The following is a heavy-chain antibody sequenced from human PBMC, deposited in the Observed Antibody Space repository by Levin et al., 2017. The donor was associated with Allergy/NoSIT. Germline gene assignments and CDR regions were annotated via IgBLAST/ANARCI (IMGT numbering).Heavy chain of an antibody. CDR3: ARDGLREPSVYDPIDC. D-gene: IGHD5/OR15-5a*01. Sequence: ASVKVSCKTSGYSFTTYAMNWVRQAPGQGLEWMGWINTYTGKPTYAPGFTGRYVFSLDTSVDTAYLQINSLKAEDTAMYYCARDGLREPSVYDPIDCWGQGTLVIVSS. CDR2: INTYTGKP. V-gene: IGHV7-4-1*02. J-gene: IGHJ4*02. CDR1: GYSFTTYA.